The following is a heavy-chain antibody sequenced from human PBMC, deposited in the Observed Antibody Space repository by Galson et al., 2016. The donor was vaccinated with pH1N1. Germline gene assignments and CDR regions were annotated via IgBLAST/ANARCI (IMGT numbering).Heavy chain of an antibody. CDR3: AGHLFSASESPFEY. Sequence: SLRLSCAASGFTFSHYWMSWVRQAPGKGLEWVANIKENGSEKYNLDSVKGRFTISRDNAKHSVSLQLDSLRAEDTAVYYCAGHLFSASESPFEYWGQGALVTVSS. CDR1: GFTFSHYW. J-gene: IGHJ4*02. V-gene: IGHV3-7*01. CDR2: IKENGSEK. D-gene: IGHD3-16*01.